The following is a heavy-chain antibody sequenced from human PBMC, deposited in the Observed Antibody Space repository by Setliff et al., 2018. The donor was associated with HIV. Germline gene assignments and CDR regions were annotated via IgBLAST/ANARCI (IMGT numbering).Heavy chain of an antibody. J-gene: IGHJ4*02. CDR2: ISSGATTV. CDR3: ARSSGSY. V-gene: IGHV3-11*04. CDR1: GFTFSDYY. Sequence: GGSLRLSCVASGFTFSDYYMGWVRQAPGKGLEWISYISSGATTVFYADSVRGRFTISRDDAKNSLYLQIDGLKDADTAVYYCARSSGSYWGQGTLVTVSS. D-gene: IGHD1-26*01.